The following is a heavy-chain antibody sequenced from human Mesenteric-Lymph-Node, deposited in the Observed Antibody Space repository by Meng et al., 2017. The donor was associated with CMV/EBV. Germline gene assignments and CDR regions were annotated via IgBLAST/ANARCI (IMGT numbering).Heavy chain of an antibody. J-gene: IGHJ4*02. CDR2: INHSGST. Sequence: SETLSLTCAVYGGPFSNYYWSWIRQPPGKGLEWIGEINHSGSTYYSPSLKSRVTISVDTSKNQFSLKLSSVTAADTAVYYCARGTWAAAPSDYWGQGILVTVSS. CDR1: GGPFSNYY. CDR3: ARGTWAAAPSDY. V-gene: IGHV4-34*01. D-gene: IGHD6-13*01.